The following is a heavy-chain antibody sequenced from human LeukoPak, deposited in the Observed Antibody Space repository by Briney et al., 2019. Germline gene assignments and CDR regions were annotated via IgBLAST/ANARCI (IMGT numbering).Heavy chain of an antibody. CDR2: ISSSGSTI. Sequence: PGGSLRLSCAASGFTFSSYEMNRVRQAPGKGLEWVSYISSSGSTIYYADSVKGRFAISRDNAKNSLYLQMNSLRAEDTAVYYCARLRGGGSGYYYDAFDIWGQGTMVTVSS. CDR3: ARLRGGGSGYYYDAFDI. D-gene: IGHD3-22*01. J-gene: IGHJ3*02. CDR1: GFTFSSYE. V-gene: IGHV3-48*03.